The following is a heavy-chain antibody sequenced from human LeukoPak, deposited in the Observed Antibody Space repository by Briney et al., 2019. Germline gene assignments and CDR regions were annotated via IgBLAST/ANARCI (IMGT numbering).Heavy chain of an antibody. D-gene: IGHD6-13*01. CDR1: GGSISSYY. J-gene: IGHJ6*03. CDR2: IYTSGST. Sequence: PSETLSLTCTVSGGSISSYYWSWIRQPPGKGLEWLGYIYTSGSTNYNPSLKSRVTISVDTSKNQFSLKLSSVTAADTAVYYCARSVAAGTPTYYYYMDVWGKGTTVTVSS. V-gene: IGHV4-4*09. CDR3: ARSVAAGTPTYYYYMDV.